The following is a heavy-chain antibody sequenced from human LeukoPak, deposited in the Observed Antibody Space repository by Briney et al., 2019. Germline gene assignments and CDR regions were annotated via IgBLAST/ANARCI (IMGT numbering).Heavy chain of an antibody. J-gene: IGHJ5*02. D-gene: IGHD3-10*01. CDR1: DFTFSTYW. CDR3: ASGAGVLWFGDKKFDP. Sequence: GGSLRLSCAASDFTFSTYWMSWVRQAPGKGLEWVANIKRDGSEKYYVDSVKGRFTISRDNAKNSLYLQMNSLRAEDTAVCYCASGAGVLWFGDKKFDPWGQGTLVTVSS. V-gene: IGHV3-7*03. CDR2: IKRDGSEK.